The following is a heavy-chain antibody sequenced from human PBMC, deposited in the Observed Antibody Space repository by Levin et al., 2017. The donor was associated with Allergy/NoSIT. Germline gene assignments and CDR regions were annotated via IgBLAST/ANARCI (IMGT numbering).Heavy chain of an antibody. Sequence: PGGSLRLSCAASGFTFSSYWMHWVRQAPGKGLVWVSRINSGGSSTTYADSVKGRFTISRDNAKNTLYLQMNSLRAEDTAVYYCARGYYDGSLYTVGDWGQGTLVTVSS. V-gene: IGHV3-74*01. CDR2: INSGGSST. CDR1: GFTFSSYW. J-gene: IGHJ4*02. D-gene: IGHD3-22*01. CDR3: ARGYYDGSLYTVGD.